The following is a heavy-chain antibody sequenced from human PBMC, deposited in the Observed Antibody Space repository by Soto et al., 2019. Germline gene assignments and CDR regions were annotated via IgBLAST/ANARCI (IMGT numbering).Heavy chain of an antibody. V-gene: IGHV3-48*01. D-gene: IGHD5-18*01. CDR3: ARRDTAIHDAFDI. CDR2: ISSSSSTI. J-gene: IGHJ3*02. Sequence: QPVGSLRLSCAASGFTFSSYSMNWVRQAPGKGLEWVSYISSSSSTIYYADSVKGRFTISRDNAKNSLYLQMNSLRAEDTAVYYCARRDTAIHDAFDIWGQGTMVTVSS. CDR1: GFTFSSYS.